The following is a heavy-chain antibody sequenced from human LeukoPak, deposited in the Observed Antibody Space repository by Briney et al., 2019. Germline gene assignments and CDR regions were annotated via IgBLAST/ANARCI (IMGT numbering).Heavy chain of an antibody. Sequence: ASVKVSCKASGYTFTSYDINWVRQATGQGLEWMGWMNPNSGNTGYAQKFQGRVTMTRNTSISTAYMELSSLRSEDTAVYYCARRSKARRGGCDPAVFDYWGQGTLVTVSS. V-gene: IGHV1-8*01. CDR3: ARRSKARRGGCDPAVFDY. J-gene: IGHJ4*02. CDR1: GYTFTSYD. CDR2: MNPNSGNT. D-gene: IGHD5-12*01.